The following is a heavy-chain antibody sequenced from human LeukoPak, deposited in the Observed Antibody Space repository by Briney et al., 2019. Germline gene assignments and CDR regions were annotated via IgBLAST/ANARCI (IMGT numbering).Heavy chain of an antibody. D-gene: IGHD3-10*01. CDR2: ISGSGGST. J-gene: IGHJ4*02. Sequence: PGGSLRLSCAASGFTFSSYAMSWVRQAPGRGLEWVSAISGSGGSTYYADSVKGRFTISRDNAKNSLYLQMNSLAAEDTALYYCAKDLGGSAQNPEYWGQGTLVTVSS. V-gene: IGHV3-23*01. CDR3: AKDLGGSAQNPEY. CDR1: GFTFSSYA.